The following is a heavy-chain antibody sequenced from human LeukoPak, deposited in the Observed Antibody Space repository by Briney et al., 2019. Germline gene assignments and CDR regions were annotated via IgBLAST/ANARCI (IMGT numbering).Heavy chain of an antibody. J-gene: IGHJ4*02. CDR3: ARDGRDGYNYDY. V-gene: IGHV1-69*04. CDR2: IIPILGIA. CDR1: GGTFSSYA. Sequence: SVKVSCKASGGTFSSYAISWVRQAPGQGLEWMGRIIPILGIANYAQKFQGRVTTTAEKSTTTAYMELSSLRSEDTAVYYCARDGRDGYNYDYWGQGTLVTVSS. D-gene: IGHD5-24*01.